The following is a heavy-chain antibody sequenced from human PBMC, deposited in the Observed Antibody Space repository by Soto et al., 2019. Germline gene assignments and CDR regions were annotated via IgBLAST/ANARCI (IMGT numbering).Heavy chain of an antibody. CDR3: ACTRPNYDILTGYYTSNYFDY. V-gene: IGHV4-59*08. CDR1: GASISSYY. D-gene: IGHD3-9*01. J-gene: IGHJ4*02. CDR2: IYYSGST. Sequence: PETLSLTCTVSGASISSYYWSWIRQPPGKGLEWIGYIYYSGSTNYNPSLKSRVTISVDTSKNQFSLKLSSVTAADTAVYYCACTRPNYDILTGYYTSNYFDYWGQGTLVTVSS.